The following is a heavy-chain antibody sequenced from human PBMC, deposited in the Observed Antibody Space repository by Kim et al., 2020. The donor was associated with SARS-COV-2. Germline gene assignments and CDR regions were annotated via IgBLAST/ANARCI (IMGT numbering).Heavy chain of an antibody. V-gene: IGHV4-39*01. CDR3: ARHDMPLRWFDP. J-gene: IGHJ5*02. Sequence: SETLSLTCTVSGGSISSSSYYWGWIRQPPGKGLEWIGSIYYSGSTYYNPSLKSRVTISVDTSKNQFSLKLSSVTAADTAVYYCARHDMPLRWFDPWGQGTLVTVSS. CDR1: GGSISSSSYY. CDR2: IYYSGST. D-gene: IGHD2-2*01.